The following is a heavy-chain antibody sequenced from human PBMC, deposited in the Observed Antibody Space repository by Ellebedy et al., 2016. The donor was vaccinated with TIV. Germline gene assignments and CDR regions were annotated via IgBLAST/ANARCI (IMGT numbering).Heavy chain of an antibody. V-gene: IGHV3-23*01. J-gene: IGHJ6*02. CDR2: ISGTGVST. CDR1: GFLFSSYT. Sequence: GESLKISCAASGFLFSSYTMSWVRQAPGKGLEWVSVISGTGVSTDYADSVKGRFTISRDNSKNTADLQMNSLKAEDTAVYYCAKTEGRDGYGRYFYGMEVWGRGTTVTVSS. D-gene: IGHD5-24*01. CDR3: AKTEGRDGYGRYFYGMEV.